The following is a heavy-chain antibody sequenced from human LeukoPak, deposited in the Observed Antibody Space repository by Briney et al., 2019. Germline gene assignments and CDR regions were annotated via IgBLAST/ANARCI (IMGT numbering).Heavy chain of an antibody. J-gene: IGHJ4*02. V-gene: IGHV3-23*01. CDR2: ISAIGGST. CDR3: ARVYDSSGYYYY. CDR1: GFTFSNYA. D-gene: IGHD3-22*01. Sequence: GGSLRLSCAASGFTFSNYAMTWVRQAPGKGLEWVSGISAIGGSTYYADSVKGRFTISRDNSKNTLYLQMNSLRAEDTAVYYCARVYDSSGYYYYWGQGTLVTVSS.